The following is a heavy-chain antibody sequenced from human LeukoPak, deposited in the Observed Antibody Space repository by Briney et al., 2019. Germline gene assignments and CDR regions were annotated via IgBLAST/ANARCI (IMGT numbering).Heavy chain of an antibody. CDR1: GFTFSSYW. D-gene: IGHD6-19*01. J-gene: IGHJ4*02. Sequence: GGSLRLSCAASGFTFSSYWMNWVRQAPGKGLEWVSYISSSSSTIYYADSVKGRFTISRDNAKNSLYLQMNSLRAEDTAVYYCARVATAGSGWYGPLDYWGQGTLVTVSS. CDR2: ISSSSSTI. CDR3: ARVATAGSGWYGPLDY. V-gene: IGHV3-48*01.